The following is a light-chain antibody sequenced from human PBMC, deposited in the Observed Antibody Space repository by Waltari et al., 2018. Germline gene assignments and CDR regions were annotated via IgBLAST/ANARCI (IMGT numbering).Light chain of an antibody. J-gene: IGKJ2*01. CDR3: QQYGSSPRYT. CDR1: QSVLYSSNNKNY. Sequence: DIVMTQSPDSLAVSLGERATINCKSSQSVLYSSNNKNYLAWYQQKPGQPPKLLIYWASTRESGVPDRFSGSGSGTDFTLTISSLQAEDFAVYYCQQYGSSPRYTFGQGTKLEIK. CDR2: WAS. V-gene: IGKV4-1*01.